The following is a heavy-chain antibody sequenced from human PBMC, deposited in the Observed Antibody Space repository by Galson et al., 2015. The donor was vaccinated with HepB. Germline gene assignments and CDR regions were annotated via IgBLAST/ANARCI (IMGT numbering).Heavy chain of an antibody. CDR1: GFTFSNYG. CDR3: AKDTNGYSVDY. CDR2: LIYDGSYK. J-gene: IGHJ4*02. Sequence: SLRLSCAASGFTFSNYGMHWVRQAPGKGLEWVAFLIYDGSYKFYADSVKGRFTISRDNSKSSLYLQMNNLRSDDTAIYYCAKDTNGYSVDYWGQGTLVTVSS. V-gene: IGHV3-30*18. D-gene: IGHD3-22*01.